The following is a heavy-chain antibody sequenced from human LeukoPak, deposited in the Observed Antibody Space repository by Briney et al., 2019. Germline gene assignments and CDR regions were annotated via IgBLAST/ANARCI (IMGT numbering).Heavy chain of an antibody. Sequence: ASVKVSCKASGYTFTDYYVHWVRQAPGQGLGWMGWINPKSGGTNYAQKFQGRVTMTRDTSISTAYMELSRLRSDDTAVYYCAREREDIVVVPAAMGHYYGMDVWGQGTTVTVSS. CDR2: INPKSGGT. J-gene: IGHJ6*02. V-gene: IGHV1-2*02. CDR1: GYTFTDYY. CDR3: AREREDIVVVPAAMGHYYGMDV. D-gene: IGHD2-2*01.